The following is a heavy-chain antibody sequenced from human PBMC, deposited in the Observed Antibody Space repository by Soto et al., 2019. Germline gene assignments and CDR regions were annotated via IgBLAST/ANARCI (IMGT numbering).Heavy chain of an antibody. D-gene: IGHD3-22*01. CDR2: ISYDGSNK. V-gene: IGHV3-30*03. CDR1: GFTFSSYG. Sequence: LRLSCAASGFTFSSYGMHWVRQAPGKGLEWVAVISYDGSNKYYADSVKGRFTISRDNSKNTLYLQMNSLRAEGTAVYYRARDHSSGYYYYGMDVWGQGTTVTVSS. CDR3: ARDHSSGYYYYGMDV. J-gene: IGHJ6*02.